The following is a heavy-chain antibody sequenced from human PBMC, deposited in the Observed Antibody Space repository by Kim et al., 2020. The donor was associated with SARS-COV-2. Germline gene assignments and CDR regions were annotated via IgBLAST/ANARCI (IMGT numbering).Heavy chain of an antibody. D-gene: IGHD6-19*01. J-gene: IGHJ4*02. V-gene: IGHV5-51*01. CDR3: ARHVSGWGSGWTDY. Sequence: SPSFQGQVTISADKSISTAYLQWSSLKASDTAMYYCARHVSGWGSGWTDYWGQGTLVTVSS.